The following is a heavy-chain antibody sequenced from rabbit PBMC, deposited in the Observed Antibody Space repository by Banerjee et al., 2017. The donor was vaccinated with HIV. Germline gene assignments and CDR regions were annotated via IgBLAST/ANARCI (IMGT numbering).Heavy chain of an antibody. Sequence: QEQLKETGGGLVQPGGSLTLTCTASGFSFSSSYYMCWVRQAPGKGLEWIACIYAGSSGSTYYASWAKGRFTISKTSSTTVTLQMTSLTAADTATYFCAKTTVYYAFNLWGQGTLVTVS. J-gene: IGHJ4*01. V-gene: IGHV1S45*01. D-gene: IGHD1-1*01. CDR1: GFSFSSSYY. CDR3: AKTTVYYAFNL. CDR2: IYAGSSGST.